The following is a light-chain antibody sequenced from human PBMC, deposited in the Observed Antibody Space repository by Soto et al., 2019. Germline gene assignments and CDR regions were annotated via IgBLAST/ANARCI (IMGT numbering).Light chain of an antibody. Sequence: QLVLTQPPSASGTPGQRVTISCSGGNSNIGSNSVFWYQQFPGAAPKLLIYLSNERPSGVPDRFSASKSGTSASLAISGLRPEDEADYYCAAWDDSLSGPVFGGGTKLTVL. CDR1: NSNIGSNS. CDR2: LSN. CDR3: AAWDDSLSGPV. V-gene: IGLV1-47*02. J-gene: IGLJ3*02.